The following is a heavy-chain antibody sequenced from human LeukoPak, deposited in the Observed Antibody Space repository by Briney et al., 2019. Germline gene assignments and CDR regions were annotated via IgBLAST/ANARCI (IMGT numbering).Heavy chain of an antibody. D-gene: IGHD1-14*01. J-gene: IGHJ6*03. Sequence: SETLSLTCTVSGGSISSSSYYWGWIRQPPGKGLEWIGSIYYSGSTYYNPSLKSRVTISVDTSKNQFSLHLSSVTPEDTAVYYCAREPTTGLRYYYYMDVWGKGTTVTVS. V-gene: IGHV4-39*02. CDR3: AREPTTGLRYYYYMDV. CDR2: IYYSGST. CDR1: GGSISSSSYY.